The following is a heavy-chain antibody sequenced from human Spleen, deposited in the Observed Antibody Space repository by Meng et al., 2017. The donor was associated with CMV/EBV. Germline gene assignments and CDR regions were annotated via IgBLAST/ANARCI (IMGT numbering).Heavy chain of an antibody. V-gene: IGHV3-74*01. J-gene: IGHJ3*02. Sequence: ASGFTFSSYWMHWVRQAPGKGLVWVSRINSDGSSTSYADSVKGRFTISRDNAKNTLYLQMNSLRAEDTAVYYCARDDRGGDDAFDIWGQGTMVTVSS. CDR1: GFTFSSYW. CDR3: ARDDRGGDDAFDI. D-gene: IGHD3-10*01. CDR2: INSDGSST.